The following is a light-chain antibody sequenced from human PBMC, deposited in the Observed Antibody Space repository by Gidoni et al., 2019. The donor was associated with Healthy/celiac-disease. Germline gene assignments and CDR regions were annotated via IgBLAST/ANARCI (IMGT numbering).Light chain of an antibody. CDR2: GAS. CDR3: QQYGSSPWT. J-gene: IGKJ1*01. CDR1: QSVRSSY. Sequence: EIVLTPSPGTLSLSPGERATLSCRASQSVRSSYLAWYQQKPGQAPRLLIYGASSRATGIPDRFSGSGSGTDFTLTISRLEPEDFAVYYCQQYGSSPWTFXQXTKVEIK. V-gene: IGKV3-20*01.